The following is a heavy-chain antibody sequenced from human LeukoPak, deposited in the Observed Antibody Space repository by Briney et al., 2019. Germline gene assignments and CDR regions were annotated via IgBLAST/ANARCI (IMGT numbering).Heavy chain of an antibody. V-gene: IGHV3-48*01. D-gene: IGHD4-17*01. CDR1: GFTFSTYT. CDR2: ISSSSSTI. CDR3: AKDPNGDYIGTFDI. Sequence: GGSLRLSCAASGFTFSTYTMNWVRQAPGKGLEWVSYISSSSSTIYYADSVQGRFTISRDNSKNTLYLQMNSLRAEDTAIYYCAKDPNGDYIGTFDIWGQGTMVIVS. J-gene: IGHJ3*02.